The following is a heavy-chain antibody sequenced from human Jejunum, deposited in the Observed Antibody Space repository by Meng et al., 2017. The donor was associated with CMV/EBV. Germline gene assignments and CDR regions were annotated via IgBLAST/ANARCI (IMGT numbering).Heavy chain of an antibody. CDR2: TNPNNGGT. Sequence: TFTRFYINWVRQAPGQGPEWMGWTNPNNGGTKDAQKFQGRVTMTSDTSTSTAYMELSRLTSDDTAVYYCTRDLYCGGNCYSAVDYWGQGTLVTVSS. D-gene: IGHD2-21*01. CDR3: TRDLYCGGNCYSAVDY. J-gene: IGHJ4*02. V-gene: IGHV1-2*02. CDR1: TFTRFY.